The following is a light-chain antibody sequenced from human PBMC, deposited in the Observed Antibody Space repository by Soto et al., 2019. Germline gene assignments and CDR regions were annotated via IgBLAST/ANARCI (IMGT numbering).Light chain of an antibody. J-gene: IGLJ2*01. CDR1: YSNIGSNF. CDR2: DNS. CDR3: GTWDSSLSVVV. Sequence: QSVLTQSSSVSAAAGQKVSISCSGSYSNIGSNFVSWYQHFPGSAPKLVIYDNSQRPSGIPDRFSGSKSGSSATLGITGLQPGDEADYYCGTWDSSLSVVVFGGGTQLTVL. V-gene: IGLV1-51*01.